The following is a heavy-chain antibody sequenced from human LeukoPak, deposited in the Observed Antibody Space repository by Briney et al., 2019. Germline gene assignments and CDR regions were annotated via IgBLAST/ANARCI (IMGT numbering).Heavy chain of an antibody. Sequence: ASVKVSCRSSGYTFTTYGITWVRQAPGQGLEWMGWISTYNGNTNYAQKLQGRVTMTTNTSTSTAYMELRSLRSDDTAMYYCARDRMDTGTYFDYWGQGTLVTVSS. V-gene: IGHV1-18*01. CDR2: ISTYNGNT. J-gene: IGHJ4*02. CDR1: GYTFTTYG. CDR3: ARDRMDTGTYFDY. D-gene: IGHD5-18*01.